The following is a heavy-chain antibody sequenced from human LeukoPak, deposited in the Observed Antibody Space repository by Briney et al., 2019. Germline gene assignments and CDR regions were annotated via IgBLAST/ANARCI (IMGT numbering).Heavy chain of an antibody. CDR1: GLTFTNHG. Sequence: PGTSRRLSCVTSGLTFTNHGFHWLRQAAGKGLEWVAFVRNDGFDTYHSNSVKGRFSISRDDSRNTVYLQMNSLTAEDTALYYCARDRGKDYFGDWGQGTQVTVSS. CDR2: VRNDGFDT. D-gene: IGHD4-23*01. CDR3: ARDRGKDYFGD. J-gene: IGHJ4*02. V-gene: IGHV3-33*01.